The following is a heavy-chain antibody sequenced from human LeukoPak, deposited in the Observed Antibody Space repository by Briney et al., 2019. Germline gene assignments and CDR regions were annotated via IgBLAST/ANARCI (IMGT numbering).Heavy chain of an antibody. J-gene: IGHJ4*02. V-gene: IGHV4-34*01. CDR2: INHSGST. Sequence: SETLSLTCAVYGGSFSGYYWSWIRQPPGKGLEWIGEINHSGSTNYNPSLKSRVTISVDTSKNQFSLKLSSVTAADTAVYYCASSRAGTWSYFDYWGQGTVVTVSS. D-gene: IGHD3-10*01. CDR3: ASSRAGTWSYFDY. CDR1: GGSFSGYY.